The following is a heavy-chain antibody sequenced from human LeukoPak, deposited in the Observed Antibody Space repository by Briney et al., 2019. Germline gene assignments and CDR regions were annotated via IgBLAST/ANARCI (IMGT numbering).Heavy chain of an antibody. CDR2: INHSGST. D-gene: IGHD6-19*01. V-gene: IGHV4-34*01. Sequence: SETLSLTCAVYGGSSSGYYWSWIRQPPGKGLEWIGEINHSGSTNYNPSLKSRVTISVDTSKNQFSLKLSSVTAADTAVYYCARYIAVAGLDYWGQGTLVTVSS. CDR3: ARYIAVAGLDY. J-gene: IGHJ4*02. CDR1: GGSSSGYY.